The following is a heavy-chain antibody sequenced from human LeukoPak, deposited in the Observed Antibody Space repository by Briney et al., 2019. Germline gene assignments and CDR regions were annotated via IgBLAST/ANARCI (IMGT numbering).Heavy chain of an antibody. CDR1: GGSFSGYY. Sequence: SETLSLTCAVYGGSFSGYYWSWIRQPPGKGLEWIGEINHSGSTNYNPSLKSRVAISVDTSKNQFSLKLSSVTAADTAVYYCARGALKSNSYGSTLAFGTDYYYGMDVWGQGTTVTVSS. D-gene: IGHD5-18*01. V-gene: IGHV4-34*01. CDR2: INHSGST. J-gene: IGHJ6*02. CDR3: ARGALKSNSYGSTLAFGTDYYYGMDV.